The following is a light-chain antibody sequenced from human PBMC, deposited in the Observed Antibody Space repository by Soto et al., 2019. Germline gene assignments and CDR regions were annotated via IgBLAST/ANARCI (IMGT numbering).Light chain of an antibody. J-gene: IGKJ4*01. Sequence: EIVMTQSPATLSVSPGERATLSCRASQSGYSTLAWYQQKPCQAPSLLIYHASTRATGIPARFSGSGSGTEFTLTISSLQSEDFAVYYCQQYNKWPLTFGGGTKLEIK. CDR1: QSGYST. CDR2: HAS. V-gene: IGKV3-15*01. CDR3: QQYNKWPLT.